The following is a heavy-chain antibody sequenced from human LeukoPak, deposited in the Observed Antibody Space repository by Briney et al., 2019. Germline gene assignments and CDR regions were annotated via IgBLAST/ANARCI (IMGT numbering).Heavy chain of an antibody. Sequence: TLRLSCAASGFTFSSFGMSWVRQAPGKGLEWVSGISWNSGSIGYADSVKGRFTISRDNAKNSLYLQMNSLRAEDTALYYCAKAPGVTMIWNAFDIWGQGTMVTVSS. CDR2: ISWNSGSI. CDR1: GFTFSSFG. J-gene: IGHJ3*02. CDR3: AKAPGVTMIWNAFDI. D-gene: IGHD3-22*01. V-gene: IGHV3-9*01.